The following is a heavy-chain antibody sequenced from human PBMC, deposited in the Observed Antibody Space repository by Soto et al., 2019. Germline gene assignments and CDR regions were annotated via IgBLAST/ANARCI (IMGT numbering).Heavy chain of an antibody. Sequence: ASVNVSCKASGYTFTSYGISWVRQAPGQGLEWMGWISAYNGNTNYAQKLQGRVTMTTDTSTSTAYMELRSLRSDDTAVYYCARLEVAYFWSGYYGNYMDVWGKGTSVTVSS. CDR2: ISAYNGNT. CDR1: GYTFTSYG. D-gene: IGHD3-3*01. CDR3: ARLEVAYFWSGYYGNYMDV. J-gene: IGHJ6*03. V-gene: IGHV1-18*01.